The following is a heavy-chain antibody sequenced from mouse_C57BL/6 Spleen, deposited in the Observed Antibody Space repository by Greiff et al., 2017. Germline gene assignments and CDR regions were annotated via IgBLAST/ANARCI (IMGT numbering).Heavy chain of an antibody. V-gene: IGHV5-17*01. CDR3: AKAHYYGSSYWYFDV. Sequence: EVKLVESGGGLVKPGGSLKLSCAASGFTFSDYGMHWVRQAPEKGLEWVAYISSGSSTIYYADTVKGRFTISRDNAKNTLFLQMTSLRSADTAMYYCAKAHYYGSSYWYFDVWGTGTTVTVSS. CDR1: GFTFSDYG. J-gene: IGHJ1*03. D-gene: IGHD1-1*01. CDR2: ISSGSSTI.